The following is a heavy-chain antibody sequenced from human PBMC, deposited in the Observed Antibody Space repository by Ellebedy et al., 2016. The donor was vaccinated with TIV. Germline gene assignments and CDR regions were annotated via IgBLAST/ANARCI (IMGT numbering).Heavy chain of an antibody. CDR1: GFTFSSYS. D-gene: IGHD3-22*01. J-gene: IGHJ4*02. CDR2: ISSSSSTI. Sequence: GGSLRLXCAASGFTFSSYSMNWVRQAPGKGLEWVSYISSSSSTIYYADSVKGRFTISRDNAKNSLYLQMNSLRAEDTAVYYCARGDYYDSSGYYYGAHYFDYWGQGTLVTVSS. CDR3: ARGDYYDSSGYYYGAHYFDY. V-gene: IGHV3-48*04.